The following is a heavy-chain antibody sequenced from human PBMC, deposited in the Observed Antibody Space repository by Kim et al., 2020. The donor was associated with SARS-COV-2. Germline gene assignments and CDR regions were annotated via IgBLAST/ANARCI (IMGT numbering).Heavy chain of an antibody. D-gene: IGHD3-10*01. Sequence: GGSLRLSCAASGFTFSNAWMSWVRQAPGKGLEWVGRIKSKTDGGTTDYAAPVKGRLTISRDDSKNTLYLQMNSLKTEDTAVYYCTTSGSGSYRYYYYGMDVWGQGTTVTVSS. CDR3: TTSGSGSYRYYYYGMDV. CDR2: IKSKTDGGTT. CDR1: GFTFSNAW. J-gene: IGHJ6*02. V-gene: IGHV3-15*01.